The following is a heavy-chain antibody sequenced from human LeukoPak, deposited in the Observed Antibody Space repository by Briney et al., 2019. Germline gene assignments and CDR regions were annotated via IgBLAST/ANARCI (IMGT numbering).Heavy chain of an antibody. J-gene: IGHJ4*02. D-gene: IGHD3-10*01. CDR3: ARDSGVRGVIILDY. CDR1: GVSISSYY. CDR2: IYTSGST. V-gene: IGHV4-4*07. Sequence: PSETLSLTCTVSGVSISSYYWSWIRQPAGKGLEWIGRIYTSGSTNYNPSLKSRVTMSVDTSKNQFSLKLSSVTAADTAVYYCARDSGVRGVIILDYWGQGTLVTVSS.